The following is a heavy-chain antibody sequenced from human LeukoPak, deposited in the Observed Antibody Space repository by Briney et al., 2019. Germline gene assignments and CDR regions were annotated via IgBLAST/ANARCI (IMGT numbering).Heavy chain of an antibody. CDR3: ARAPYGGYSSSSLGFDP. D-gene: IGHD6-6*01. J-gene: IGHJ5*02. Sequence: PSETLSLTCTVSGGSISSSSYYWGWIRQPPGKGLEWIGNIYYSGSTYYNPSLKSRVTISVDTSKNQFSLKLSSVTAADTAVYYCARAPYGGYSSSSLGFDPWGQGTLVTVSS. V-gene: IGHV4-39*01. CDR1: GGSISSSSYY. CDR2: IYYSGST.